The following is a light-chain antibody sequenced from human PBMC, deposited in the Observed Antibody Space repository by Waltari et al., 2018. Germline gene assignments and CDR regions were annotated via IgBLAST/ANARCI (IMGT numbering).Light chain of an antibody. CDR1: SSDIGGYNS. CDR3: SSYMDSSTLEL. CDR2: DVS. J-gene: IGLJ2*01. Sequence: QSALTQPASVSGSPRQSITIPGTGTSSDIGGYNSVSWYQQVPGKAPKLMIYDVSNRPSGVSSRFSGSKSGNTASLTISGLQAEDEADYFCSSYMDSSTLELFGGGTSLTVL. V-gene: IGLV2-14*03.